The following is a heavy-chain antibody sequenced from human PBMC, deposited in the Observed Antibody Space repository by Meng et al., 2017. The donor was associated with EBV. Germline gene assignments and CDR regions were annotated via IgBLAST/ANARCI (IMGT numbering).Heavy chain of an antibody. CDR3: ARDVYGSGTYRSDP. D-gene: IGHD3-10*01. V-gene: IGHV1-8*01. Sequence: VQLVECGDGVKNPGASVNVYCKASGYTFTRDDINWVRQAPGQGLEWMGWMNPDRGDTGYAQKFQGRVTMTRDTSINTAYMDLSNLKSEDTALYYCARDVYGSGTYRSDPWGQGTLVTVSS. J-gene: IGHJ5*02. CDR2: MNPDRGDT. CDR1: GYTFTRDD.